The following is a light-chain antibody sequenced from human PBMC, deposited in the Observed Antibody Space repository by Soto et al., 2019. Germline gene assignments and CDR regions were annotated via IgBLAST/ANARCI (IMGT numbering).Light chain of an antibody. CDR2: DVA. Sequence: SALTQPASVSDSPGRSIAISCTGTSSDVGGSNFVSWYQQHPGKPPKLIIYDVANRPSGVSNRFSGSKSGSTASLIISRLQTEDEADYYCVSYTSSTTYVFGTGTKVTVL. J-gene: IGLJ1*01. V-gene: IGLV2-14*03. CDR3: VSYTSSTTYV. CDR1: SSDVGGSNF.